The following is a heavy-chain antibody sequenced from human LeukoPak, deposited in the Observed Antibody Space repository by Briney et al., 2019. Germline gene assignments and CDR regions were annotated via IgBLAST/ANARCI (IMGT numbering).Heavy chain of an antibody. J-gene: IGHJ4*02. D-gene: IGHD1-1*01. CDR2: ISHSGST. V-gene: IGHV4-34*01. CDR3: ASSWTTGTDY. Sequence: SETLSLTCAVYGGSFSDYFWSWIRQPPGKGLEWIGEISHSGSTNYNPSLKSRVTISVDTSKNQFSLKLSSVTAADTAVYYCASSWTTGTDYWGQGTLVTVSS. CDR1: GGSFSDYF.